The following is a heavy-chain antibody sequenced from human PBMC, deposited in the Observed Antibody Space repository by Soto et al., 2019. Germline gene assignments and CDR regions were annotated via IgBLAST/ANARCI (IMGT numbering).Heavy chain of an antibody. CDR2: IISISSYI. D-gene: IGHD4-17*01. Sequence: GGSLRLSCAASGFTFSSYSMNWVRQAPGKVLEWFSSIISISSYIYYADSVKGRFTISRDNAKNSLYLQMNSLRAEDTAVYYCARDHGERDAFDIWGQGTMVTVSS. CDR1: GFTFSSYS. V-gene: IGHV3-21*01. CDR3: ARDHGERDAFDI. J-gene: IGHJ3*02.